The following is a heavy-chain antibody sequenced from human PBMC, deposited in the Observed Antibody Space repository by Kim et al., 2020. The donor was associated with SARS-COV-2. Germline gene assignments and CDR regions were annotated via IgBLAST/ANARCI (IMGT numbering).Heavy chain of an antibody. Sequence: GGSLRLSCAASGLTFTNYAMTWVRQAPGRGLEWVSTIIDSGRSTYYADSVKGRFTISRDNSMNTVSLQMDSLRDDDTALYYCAKDGCWLTNSCFLDQWG. CDR3: AKDGCWLTNSCFLDQ. J-gene: IGHJ4*01. V-gene: IGHV3-23*01. CDR1: GLTFTNYA. CDR2: IIDSGRST. D-gene: IGHD2-2*03.